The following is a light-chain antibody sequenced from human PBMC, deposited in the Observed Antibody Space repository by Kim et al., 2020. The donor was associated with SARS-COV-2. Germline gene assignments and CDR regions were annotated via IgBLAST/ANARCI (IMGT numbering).Light chain of an antibody. V-gene: IGLV2-8*01. J-gene: IGLJ2*01. CDR3: SSYAGSNIVV. CDR1: SCDVGGYNY. Sequence: GQSVTLSCTGTSCDVGGYNYVSWYQQSPGKAPKLMIFEVSERPSGVPDRFSGSKSGNTASLTVSGLHAEDEADYYCSSYAGSNIVVFGGGTQLTVL. CDR2: EVS.